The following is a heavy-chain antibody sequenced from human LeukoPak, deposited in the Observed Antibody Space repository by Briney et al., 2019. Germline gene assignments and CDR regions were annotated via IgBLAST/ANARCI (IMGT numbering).Heavy chain of an antibody. CDR3: ATSPHYYDSSGYTATFDY. J-gene: IGHJ4*02. D-gene: IGHD3-22*01. CDR2: FEPEDGET. CDR1: VYTLTELS. V-gene: IGHV1-24*01. Sequence: GASVTVSCKVSVYTLTELSMHWVRQAPGTGLEGTGGFEPEDGETIYAQKFQGRVTMTEDTSTDTAYMELSSLRSEDTAVYYCATSPHYYDSSGYTATFDYWGQGTLVTVSS.